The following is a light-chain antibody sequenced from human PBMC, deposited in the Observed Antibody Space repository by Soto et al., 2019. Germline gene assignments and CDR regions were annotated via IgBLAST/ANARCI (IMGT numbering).Light chain of an antibody. CDR1: QSISSW. Sequence: DIQMTQSPSTLSASAGDRVTITCRASQSISSWLAWYQQKPGKAPKLLIYDASSLESGVPSRFSGSGSGTEFTLTISSLQPDDFAPYYCQQYNSYSPLTFGGGTKVDIK. J-gene: IGKJ4*01. CDR3: QQYNSYSPLT. V-gene: IGKV1-5*01. CDR2: DAS.